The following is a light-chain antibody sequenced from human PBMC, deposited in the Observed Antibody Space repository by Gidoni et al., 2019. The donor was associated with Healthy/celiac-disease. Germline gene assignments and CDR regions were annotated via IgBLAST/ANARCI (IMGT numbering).Light chain of an antibody. CDR3: QQYGSSPWT. CDR2: GAS. Sequence: EIVFTQSLGPLSLSPGERATLSCRASQSVSSSYLALYRQKPGEAPRLLLYGASSRATGIPGRLSGSGSGTGFTLTISRLEPEDFAVYYCQQYGSSPWTFGQETKVEI. CDR1: QSVSSSY. V-gene: IGKV3-20*01. J-gene: IGKJ1*01.